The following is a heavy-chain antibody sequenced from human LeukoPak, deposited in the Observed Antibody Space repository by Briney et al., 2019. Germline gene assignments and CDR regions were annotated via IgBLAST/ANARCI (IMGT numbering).Heavy chain of an antibody. CDR2: IKDKDAGGTT. J-gene: IGHJ4*02. CDR1: GFTFNIAW. Sequence: GGSLRLSCSASGFTFNIAWMSWVRQDPGKGLEWVGRIKDKDAGGTTDFAAPVKGRFSISRDDSTHTLTLEMNSLRVEDTAVYYCTTSSRGNFDFWGQGALVTVSS. CDR3: TTSSRGNFDF. D-gene: IGHD3-10*01. V-gene: IGHV3-15*05.